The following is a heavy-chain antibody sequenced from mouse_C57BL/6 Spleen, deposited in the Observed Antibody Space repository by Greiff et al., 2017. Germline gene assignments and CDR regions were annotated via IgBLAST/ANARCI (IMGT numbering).Heavy chain of an antibody. D-gene: IGHD2-5*01. CDR2: ISSGSSTI. CDR3: ATAYYSNFYFDY. V-gene: IGHV5-17*01. J-gene: IGHJ2*01. CDR1: GFTFSDYG. Sequence: DVKLVESGGGLVKPGGSLKLSCAASGFTFSDYGMHWVRQAPEKGLEWVAYISSGSSTIYYADTVKGRFTISRDNAKNTLFLQMTSLRSEDTAMYYCATAYYSNFYFDYWGQGTTLTVSS.